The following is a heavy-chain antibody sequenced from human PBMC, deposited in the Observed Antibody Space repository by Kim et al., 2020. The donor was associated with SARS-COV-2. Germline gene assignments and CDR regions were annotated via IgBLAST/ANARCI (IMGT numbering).Heavy chain of an antibody. CDR1: GGSISSSSYY. J-gene: IGHJ4*02. CDR3: ARTDDTAAIDY. CDR2: IYYSGST. D-gene: IGHD6-25*01. Sequence: SETLSLTCTVSGGSISSSSYYWGWIRQPPGKGLEWIGSIYYSGSTYYNPSLKSRVTISVDTSKNQFSLKLSSVTAADTAVYYCARTDDTAAIDYWGQGTLVTVSS. V-gene: IGHV4-39*01.